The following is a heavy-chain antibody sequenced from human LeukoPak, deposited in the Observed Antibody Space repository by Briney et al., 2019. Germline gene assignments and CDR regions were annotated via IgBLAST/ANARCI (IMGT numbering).Heavy chain of an antibody. Sequence: ASVKVSCKASGGTFSSYAISWVRQAPGQGLEWMGWISAYNGNTNYAQKLQGRVTMTTDTSTSTAYMELRSLRSDDTAVYYCAREGIGDYFDYWGQGTLVTVSS. CDR1: GGTFSSYA. D-gene: IGHD2-15*01. J-gene: IGHJ4*02. CDR2: ISAYNGNT. V-gene: IGHV1-18*01. CDR3: AREGIGDYFDY.